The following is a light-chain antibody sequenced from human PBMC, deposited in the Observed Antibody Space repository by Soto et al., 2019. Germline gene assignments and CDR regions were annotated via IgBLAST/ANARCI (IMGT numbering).Light chain of an antibody. J-gene: IGKJ5*01. CDR3: QQFDDSVT. Sequence: EIVLTQSPGTLSLSPGERATLSCRASHSVSRTYLAWYQQKPGQAPRLLMYGASDRATGTPGMFSGSGSGTDFTLTISGLEPEDSAVYYCQQFDDSVTFGQGTRLDIK. CDR1: HSVSRTY. CDR2: GAS. V-gene: IGKV3-20*01.